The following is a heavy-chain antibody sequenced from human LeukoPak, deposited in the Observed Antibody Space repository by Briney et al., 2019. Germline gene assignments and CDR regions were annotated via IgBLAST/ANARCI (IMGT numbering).Heavy chain of an antibody. D-gene: IGHD2-2*03. CDR1: GFTLRSYT. CDR3: ARGPPMDY. V-gene: IGHV3-21*01. CDR2: IGISSNKI. Sequence: PGGSLRLSCAASGFTLRSYTMNWVRQAPGKGLEWVSSIGISSNKIYYADSVKGRFTISRDNAKNSLYLQMNSLRAEDTAVYYCARGPPMDYWGQGTLVTVSS. J-gene: IGHJ4*02.